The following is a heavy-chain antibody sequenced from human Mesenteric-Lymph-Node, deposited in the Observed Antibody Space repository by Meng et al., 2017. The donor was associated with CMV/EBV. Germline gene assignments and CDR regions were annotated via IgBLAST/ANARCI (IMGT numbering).Heavy chain of an antibody. Sequence: GESLKISCTASGFTFSSHGMHWVRQAPGKGLEWVTLTSYDGSMEYYADSVKGRFTVSRDNSKNTLYLQMNSLRAEDTAVYYCAKLNVVSSGYYFDYWGQGTLVTVSS. V-gene: IGHV3-30*18. J-gene: IGHJ4*02. CDR3: AKLNVVSSGYYFDY. CDR2: TSYDGSME. CDR1: GFTFSSHG. D-gene: IGHD3-22*01.